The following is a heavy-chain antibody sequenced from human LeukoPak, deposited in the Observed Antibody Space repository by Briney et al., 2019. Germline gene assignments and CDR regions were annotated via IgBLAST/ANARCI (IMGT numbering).Heavy chain of an antibody. Sequence: PGGSLRLSCAASGLTVSSNYMSWVRQAPGKGLEWVSIITIGGSTNYADSVKGRFTISRDNAKNTLYLQMNSLRADDTAVYYCAKALGRISSSGWSSWGQGTLVTVSS. CDR3: AKALGRISSSGWSS. CDR1: GLTVSSNY. J-gene: IGHJ4*02. CDR2: ITIGGST. V-gene: IGHV3-53*01. D-gene: IGHD6-19*01.